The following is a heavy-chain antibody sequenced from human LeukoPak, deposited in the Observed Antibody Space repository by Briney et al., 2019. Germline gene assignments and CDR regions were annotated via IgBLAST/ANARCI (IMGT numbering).Heavy chain of an antibody. Sequence: AASVKVSCKASGYTFTSYYMHWVRQAPGQGLEWMGIINPSGGSTSYAQKFQGRVTMTRDTSTSTVYMELSSLRSEDTAVYYCARERGGVFTAAHFDYWGQGTLVTVSS. CDR3: ARERGGVFTAAHFDY. CDR1: GYTFTSYY. D-gene: IGHD6-6*01. V-gene: IGHV1-46*01. CDR2: INPSGGST. J-gene: IGHJ4*02.